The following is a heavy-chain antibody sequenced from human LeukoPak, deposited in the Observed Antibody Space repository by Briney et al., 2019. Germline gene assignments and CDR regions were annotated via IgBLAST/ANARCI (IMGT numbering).Heavy chain of an antibody. V-gene: IGHV3-49*04. CDR1: GFTFGDYA. J-gene: IGHJ3*02. CDR3: PRHINLWFGESTDPFDI. Sequence: SGGSLRLSCTASGFTFGDYAMSGVRQAPGKGREGGGFIISKAYVGTTEYAASVKGRFTISRDDSKSIASLQMNSLKTEDTAVYYCPRHINLWFGESTDPFDIWGQGTMVTASS. CDR2: IISKAYVGTT. D-gene: IGHD3-10*01.